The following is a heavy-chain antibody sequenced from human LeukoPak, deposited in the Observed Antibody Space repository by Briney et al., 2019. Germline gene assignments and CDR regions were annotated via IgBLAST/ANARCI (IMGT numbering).Heavy chain of an antibody. CDR1: IFTFNSYG. V-gene: IGHV3-30*03. J-gene: IGHJ5*01. D-gene: IGHD3-22*01. CDR2: FTYDGRTR. CDR3: ARVRRYSQYESSGYYADS. Sequence: PGVSLRLFCVGSIFTFNSYGTHCVPQAPGKGLQWVTAFTYDGRTRYHADSVERRFTISRDNSKDPLYLQMNSLKIEDTATYYCARVRRYSQYESSGYYADSWGQGTLVTVSS.